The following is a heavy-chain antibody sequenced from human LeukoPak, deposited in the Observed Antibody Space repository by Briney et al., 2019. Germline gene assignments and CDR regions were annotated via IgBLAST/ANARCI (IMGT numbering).Heavy chain of an antibody. V-gene: IGHV3-33*01. D-gene: IGHD6-19*01. Sequence: PGRSLRLSCAASGFTFSSYGMHWVRQAPGKGLEWVAVIWYDGSNKYYADSVKGRFTISRDNSKNTLYLQMNSLRAEDTAVYYCARGRQWLVKGSEYFQHWGQGTLVTVSS. CDR2: IWYDGSNK. CDR1: GFTFSSYG. CDR3: ARGRQWLVKGSEYFQH. J-gene: IGHJ1*01.